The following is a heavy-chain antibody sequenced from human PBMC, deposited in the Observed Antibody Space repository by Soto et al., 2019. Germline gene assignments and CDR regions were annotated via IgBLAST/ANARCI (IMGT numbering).Heavy chain of an antibody. D-gene: IGHD2-2*02. J-gene: IGHJ6*02. CDR1: GFTFSTYA. V-gene: IGHV3-30*04. CDR3: ARGYCSSASCYTAYYYGLDG. CDR2: ISYDGSSK. Sequence: QVQLVESGGGVVQPGGSLRLSCAASGFTFSTYAMHWVRQAPGKGLEWVAVISYDGSSKYYADSVKGRFTISRDNSKNTLYLQMNSLRPEDTAVYYCARGYCSSASCYTAYYYGLDGWGQGTTVTVSS.